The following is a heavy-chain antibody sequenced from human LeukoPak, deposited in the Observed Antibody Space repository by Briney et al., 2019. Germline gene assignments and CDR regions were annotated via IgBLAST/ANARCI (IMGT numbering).Heavy chain of an antibody. CDR1: GGSISSYY. Sequence: PSETLSLTXTVSGGSISSYYWSWIRQPAGKGLEWIGRIYTSGSTNYNPSLKSRVTMSVDTSKNQFSLKLSSVTAADTAVYYCARYYSGYYYYYYMDVWGKGTTVTVSS. CDR3: ARYYSGYYYYYYMDV. J-gene: IGHJ6*03. CDR2: IYTSGST. V-gene: IGHV4-4*07. D-gene: IGHD2-15*01.